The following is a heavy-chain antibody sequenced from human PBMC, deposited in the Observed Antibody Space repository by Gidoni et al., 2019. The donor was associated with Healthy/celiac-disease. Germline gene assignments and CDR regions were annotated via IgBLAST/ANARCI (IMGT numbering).Heavy chain of an antibody. CDR3: ATVYSGYDYEGY. V-gene: IGHV1-69-2*01. Sequence: QLLQSGAAVKKPAATVKIYCKVSGSTFPDYYMHWVQPAPGKGLEGMGLVDPEDGETKYGEKFQGRVTITADTSTETAYMELSSLRSEDTGVYYCATVYSGYDYEGYWGQGTLVTVSS. J-gene: IGHJ4*02. CDR2: VDPEDGET. CDR1: GSTFPDYY. D-gene: IGHD5-12*01.